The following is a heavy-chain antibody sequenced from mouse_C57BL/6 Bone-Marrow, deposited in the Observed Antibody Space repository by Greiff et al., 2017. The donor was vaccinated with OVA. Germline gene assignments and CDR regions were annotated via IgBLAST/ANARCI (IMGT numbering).Heavy chain of an antibody. D-gene: IGHD1-1*02. Sequence: KLQESGPELVKPGASVKISCKASGYSFTDYNMNWVKQSNGKSLEWIGVINPNYGTTSYNQKFKGKATLTVDQSSSTAYMQLKSLTSEDSAVYYCAMWFLYFDVWGTGTTVTVSS. CDR1: GYSFTDYN. J-gene: IGHJ1*03. V-gene: IGHV1-39*01. CDR2: INPNYGTT. CDR3: AMWFLYFDV.